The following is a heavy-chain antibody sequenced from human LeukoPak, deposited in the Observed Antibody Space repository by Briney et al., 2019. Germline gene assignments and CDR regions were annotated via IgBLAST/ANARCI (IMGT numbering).Heavy chain of an antibody. J-gene: IGHJ4*02. CDR1: GFTFTSSS. Sequence: PGGSLRLSCAASGFTFTSSSMHWVRQAPGKGLEWVAVISYDIYSKYYADSVRGRFTISRDNSENTLYLQMNSLRGEDTAVYYCARDAWSVRSYFDYWGQGTLDTVSS. D-gene: IGHD2-8*01. V-gene: IGHV3-30*04. CDR3: ARDAWSVRSYFDY. CDR2: ISYDIYSK.